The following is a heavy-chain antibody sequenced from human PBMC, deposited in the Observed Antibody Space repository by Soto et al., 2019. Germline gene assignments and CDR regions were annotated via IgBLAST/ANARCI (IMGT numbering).Heavy chain of an antibody. CDR1: GFTFLLYE. V-gene: IGHV3-48*03. CDR2: ISSSGSTI. J-gene: IGHJ3*02. Sequence: GGSLRLSCAASGFTFLLYEINWVRQAPGKGLEWVSYISSSGSTIYFADSVKGRFTISRDNSKNSLYLQMNSLRSEDTAVYYCARERPLSIAAAGHAFDIWGQGTMVTVSS. D-gene: IGHD6-13*01. CDR3: ARERPLSIAAAGHAFDI.